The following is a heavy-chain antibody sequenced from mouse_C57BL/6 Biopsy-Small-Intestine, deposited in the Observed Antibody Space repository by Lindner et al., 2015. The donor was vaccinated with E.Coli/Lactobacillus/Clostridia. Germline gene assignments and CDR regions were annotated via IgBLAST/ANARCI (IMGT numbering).Heavy chain of an antibody. CDR2: IDPYNGAT. CDR1: GYSFTGHN. V-gene: IGHV1S135*01. CDR3: ASYDYA. Sequence: VQLQESGPELVKPGASVKMSCKASGYSFTGHNMHWVKQSHGKSLEWIGYIDPYNGATGYNQKFKDKATLTVDKSSSIAYMQLNSLTSEDSAVYYCASYDYAWGQGTLVTVSA. D-gene: IGHD2-4*01. J-gene: IGHJ3*01.